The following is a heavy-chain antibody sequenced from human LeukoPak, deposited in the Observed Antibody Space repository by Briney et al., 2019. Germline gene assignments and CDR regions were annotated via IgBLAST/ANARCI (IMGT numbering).Heavy chain of an antibody. CDR3: AKGHTYGLGASYHDY. Sequence: PGRSLRLSCAASGFTFDDYAMHWVRQAPGKGLEWVSAISWNSGSIGYADSVKGRFTISRDNAKNSLYLQMNSLRTEDTALYFCAKGHTYGLGASYHDYWGQGTLVTVSS. CDR2: ISWNSGSI. J-gene: IGHJ4*02. D-gene: IGHD5-18*01. V-gene: IGHV3-9*01. CDR1: GFTFDDYA.